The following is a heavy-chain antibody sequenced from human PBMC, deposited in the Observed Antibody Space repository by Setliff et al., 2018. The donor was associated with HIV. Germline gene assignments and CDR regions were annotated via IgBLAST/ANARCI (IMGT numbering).Heavy chain of an antibody. Sequence: SETLSLTCGISDYSITSGYYRGWIRQPPGKGLEWIGSIYRSGSTYDNPSLKSRVTISFDTSKNQFSLILTSVTAADTAVYYCATQGLTVPIPGGYFQHWGPGSLVTVS. V-gene: IGHV4-38-2*01. CDR3: ATQGLTVPIPGGYFQH. D-gene: IGHD2-21*02. CDR1: DYSITSGYY. J-gene: IGHJ1*01. CDR2: IYRSGST.